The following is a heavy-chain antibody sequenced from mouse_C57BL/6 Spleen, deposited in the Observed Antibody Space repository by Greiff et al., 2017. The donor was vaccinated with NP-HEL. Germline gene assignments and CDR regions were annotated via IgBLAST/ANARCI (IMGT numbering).Heavy chain of an antibody. CDR2: ISYDGSN. Sequence: EVQLQQSGPGLVKPSQSLSLTCSVTGYSITSGYYWNWIRQFPGNKLEWMGYISYDGSNNYNPSLKNRISITRDTSKNQFFLKLNSVTTEDTATYYCARVTITTVVPYAMDYWGQGTSVTVSS. J-gene: IGHJ4*01. V-gene: IGHV3-6*01. CDR1: GYSITSGYY. CDR3: ARVTITTVVPYAMDY. D-gene: IGHD1-1*01.